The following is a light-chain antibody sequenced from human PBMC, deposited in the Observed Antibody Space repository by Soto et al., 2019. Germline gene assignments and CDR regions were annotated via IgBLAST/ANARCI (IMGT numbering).Light chain of an antibody. CDR2: EDN. V-gene: IGLV6-57*04. Sequence: NFMLTQPHSVSESPGKTVTISCTRSSGSIASNYVQWYQQRPGSAPTTVIYEDNQRPSGVPDRFSGSIDSSSNSASLTISGLKTEDEAYYHCQSYDSSIYVVFGGGTQLTVL. CDR1: SGSIASNY. J-gene: IGLJ2*01. CDR3: QSYDSSIYVV.